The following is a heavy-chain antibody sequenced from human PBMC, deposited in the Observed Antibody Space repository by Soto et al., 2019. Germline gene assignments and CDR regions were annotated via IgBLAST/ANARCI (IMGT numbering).Heavy chain of an antibody. CDR3: AKPYYYGSGIGPDAFDI. CDR1: GFTFSIYA. J-gene: IGHJ3*02. CDR2: ISGSGGST. Sequence: EVQLLESGGGLVQPGGSLRLSCAASGFTFSIYAMTWVRQAPGKGLEWVSSISGSGGSTYYADSVKGRFTISRDNSKNTLYLQMNSLRAEDTALYYCAKPYYYGSGIGPDAFDIWGQGTMVTVSS. D-gene: IGHD3-10*01. V-gene: IGHV3-23*01.